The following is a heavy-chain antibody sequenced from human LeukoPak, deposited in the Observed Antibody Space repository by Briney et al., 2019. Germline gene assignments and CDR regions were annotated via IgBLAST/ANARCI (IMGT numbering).Heavy chain of an antibody. J-gene: IGHJ4*02. D-gene: IGHD4-23*01. CDR1: GFTFSSYG. CDR3: AQGSYGGNSGKYYFTY. Sequence: GGSLRLSCAASGFTFSSYGMHWVRQAPGKGLGWVAALSYDGSNKYYAESVKGRFTISRDNSKNTLYLQMNSLRAEDTAVYYCAQGSYGGNSGKYYFTYWGQGTLVTVSS. CDR2: LSYDGSNK. V-gene: IGHV3-30*03.